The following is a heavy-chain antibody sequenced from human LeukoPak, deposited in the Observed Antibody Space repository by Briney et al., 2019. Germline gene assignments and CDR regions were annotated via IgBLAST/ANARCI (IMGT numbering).Heavy chain of an antibody. CDR1: GVTFSSYA. Sequence: GGSLRLSCAASGVTFSSYAMHWVRQAPAKGLEFVSAISSNGGSTYYAKSVKGRFTVSRDNSKNTLSLQMGSLRAEDMAVYYCARRNYYVSSGYFSGDAFDIWGQGTMVTVSS. D-gene: IGHD3-22*01. V-gene: IGHV3-64*01. J-gene: IGHJ3*02. CDR2: ISSNGGST. CDR3: ARRNYYVSSGYFSGDAFDI.